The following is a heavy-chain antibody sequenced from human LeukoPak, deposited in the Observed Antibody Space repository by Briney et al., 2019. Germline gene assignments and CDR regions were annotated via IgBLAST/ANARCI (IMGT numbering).Heavy chain of an antibody. J-gene: IGHJ5*02. CDR1: GGSISSSSYY. V-gene: IGHV4-39*07. D-gene: IGHD2-2*01. CDR2: IYYSGST. Sequence: SETLSLTCTVSGGSISSSSYYWGWIRQPPGKGLEWIGSIYYSGSTNYNPSLKSRVTISVDTSKNQFSLKLSSVTAADTAVYYCARIGCSSTSCYAGSGFDPWGQGTLVTVSS. CDR3: ARIGCSSTSCYAGSGFDP.